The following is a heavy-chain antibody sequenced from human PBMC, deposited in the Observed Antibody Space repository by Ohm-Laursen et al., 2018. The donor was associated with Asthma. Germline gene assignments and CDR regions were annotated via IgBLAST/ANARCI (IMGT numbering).Heavy chain of an antibody. Sequence: SLRLSCAASGFTFSSYAMHWVRQAPGKGLEWVAVISYDGSNKYYADSVKGRFTISRDNSKNTLYLQMNSLRAEDTAVYYCARDKVSQGIDAFDIWGQGTMVTVSS. V-gene: IGHV3-30-3*01. J-gene: IGHJ3*02. CDR3: ARDKVSQGIDAFDI. D-gene: IGHD5/OR15-5a*01. CDR1: GFTFSSYA. CDR2: ISYDGSNK.